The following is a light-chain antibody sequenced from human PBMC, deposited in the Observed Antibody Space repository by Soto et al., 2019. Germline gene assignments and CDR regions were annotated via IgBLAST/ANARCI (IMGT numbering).Light chain of an antibody. J-gene: IGKJ4*01. CDR3: QQRSNWPPT. CDR1: QSVSSY. Sequence: EIVLTQSPATLSLSPGERATLSCRASQSVSSYLAWYQQKPGQAPRLLIYDASNRATGIPARFSGSGSGTDFTLTIDSLAPEDFAVYYCQQRSNWPPTFGGGTKVEIK. V-gene: IGKV3-11*01. CDR2: DAS.